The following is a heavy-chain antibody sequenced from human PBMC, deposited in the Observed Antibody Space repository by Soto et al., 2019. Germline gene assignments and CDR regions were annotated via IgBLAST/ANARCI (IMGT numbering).Heavy chain of an antibody. CDR1: GFTFSSYA. CDR2: ISGSGGST. Sequence: GGSLRLSCADSGFTFSSYAMSWVRQAPGKGLEWVSAISGSGGSTYYADSVKGRFTISRDNSKNTLYLQMNSLRAEDTAVYYCAKYRYSSSDNDAFDIWGQGTMVTVSS. J-gene: IGHJ3*02. D-gene: IGHD6-6*01. CDR3: AKYRYSSSDNDAFDI. V-gene: IGHV3-23*01.